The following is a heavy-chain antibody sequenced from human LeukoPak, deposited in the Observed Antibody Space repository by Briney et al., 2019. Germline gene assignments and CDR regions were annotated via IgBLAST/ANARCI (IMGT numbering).Heavy chain of an antibody. CDR1: GVSISSDY. CDR2: IYYSGTT. Sequence: SETLSLTCSVSGVSISSDYWSWIRQPPGKGLEWIGYIYYSGTTNYNPSLKSRVTISVDTSNNQFSLRLTSVTAADTAVYYCARYSEPPRYFDYWGQGTLVTVSS. V-gene: IGHV4-59*01. D-gene: IGHD2-15*01. CDR3: ARYSEPPRYFDY. J-gene: IGHJ4*02.